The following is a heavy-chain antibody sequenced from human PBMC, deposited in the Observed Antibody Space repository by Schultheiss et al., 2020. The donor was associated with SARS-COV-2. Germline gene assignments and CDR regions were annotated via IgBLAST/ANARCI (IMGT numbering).Heavy chain of an antibody. CDR3: ARGREDIVVPADYYYYMDV. CDR2: INPSGGST. D-gene: IGHD2-2*01. V-gene: IGHV1-46*01. Sequence: ASVKVSCKASGYTFTSYYMHWVRQAPGQGLEWMGIINPSGGSTSFAQKFQGRVTMTSDTSISTAYMELSSLRSEDTAVYYCARGREDIVVPADYYYYMDVWGKGTTVTVSS. J-gene: IGHJ6*03. CDR1: GYTFTSYY.